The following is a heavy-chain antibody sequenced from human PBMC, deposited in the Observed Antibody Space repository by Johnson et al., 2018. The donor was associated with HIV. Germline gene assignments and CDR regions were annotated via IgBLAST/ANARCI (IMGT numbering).Heavy chain of an antibody. D-gene: IGHD6-19*01. J-gene: IGHJ3*02. CDR2: ISGSGGST. CDR1: GFTFSSYA. V-gene: IGHV3-23*04. CDR3: AKVGSGWYDPHDAFDI. Sequence: EQLVESGGGLVQPGGSLRLSCAASGFTFSSYAMSWVRQAPGKGLEWVSAISGSGGSTYYADSVKGRLTISRDKSNNTLYLQMNSLRAEDTAVYYCAKVGSGWYDPHDAFDIWGQGTMVTVSS.